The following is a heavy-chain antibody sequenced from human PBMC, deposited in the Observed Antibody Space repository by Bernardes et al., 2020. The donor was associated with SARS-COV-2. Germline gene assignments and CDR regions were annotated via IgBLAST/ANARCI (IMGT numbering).Heavy chain of an antibody. D-gene: IGHD2-15*01. Sequence: ASVKVSCKASGYTFTSYGISWVRQAPGQGLEWMGWISAYNGNTNYAQKLQGRVTMTTDTSTSTAYMELRSLRSDDTAVYYCARDPHSYCSGGSCYSFHYYYGMDVWGQGTTVTVSS. CDR3: ARDPHSYCSGGSCYSFHYYYGMDV. V-gene: IGHV1-18*01. CDR1: GYTFTSYG. J-gene: IGHJ6*02. CDR2: ISAYNGNT.